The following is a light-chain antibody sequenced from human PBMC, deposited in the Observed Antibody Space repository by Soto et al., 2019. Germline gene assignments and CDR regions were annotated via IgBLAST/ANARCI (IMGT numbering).Light chain of an antibody. CDR1: QSISSY. V-gene: IGKV1-39*01. CDR3: QQSYSTPGT. J-gene: IGKJ4*01. Sequence: DIQMTQSPSSLSASVGDIVTITCRASQSISSYLNWYQQKPGKAPKLLIYAASSLQSGVPSRFSGSGSGTDFTLTISSLQPEDFATYYCQQSYSTPGTFGGGTKVDIK. CDR2: AAS.